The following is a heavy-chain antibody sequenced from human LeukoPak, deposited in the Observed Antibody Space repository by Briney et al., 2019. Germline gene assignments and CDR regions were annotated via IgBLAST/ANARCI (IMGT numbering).Heavy chain of an antibody. V-gene: IGHV2-5*02. D-gene: IGHD3-9*01. Sequence: SGPTLVKPTQTLTLTCAFSGFSLTTYGEGVSWIPQSPGKAPEWLALIFWDDDERYNPSLKTRLSITMDISRNQVVLTLANMEPVDTATYYCAHMGYFDIAGYFRYFFDFWGQGTLVTVSS. CDR3: AHMGYFDIAGYFRYFFDF. CDR2: IFWDDDE. J-gene: IGHJ4*01. CDR1: GFSLTTYGEG.